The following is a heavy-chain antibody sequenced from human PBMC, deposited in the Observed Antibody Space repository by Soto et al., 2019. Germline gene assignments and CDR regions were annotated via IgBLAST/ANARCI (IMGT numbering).Heavy chain of an antibody. J-gene: IGHJ6*03. CDR1: GFTFSSYA. D-gene: IGHD3-10*01. Sequence: PGGSLRLSCAASGFTFSSYAMSWVRQAPGKGLEWVSAISGSGGSTYYADSVKGRFTFSRDNSKNTLYLQMNSLRAEDTAVYYCAKEKDYYGSGYMDVWGKGTTVTVPS. CDR2: ISGSGGST. V-gene: IGHV3-23*01. CDR3: AKEKDYYGSGYMDV.